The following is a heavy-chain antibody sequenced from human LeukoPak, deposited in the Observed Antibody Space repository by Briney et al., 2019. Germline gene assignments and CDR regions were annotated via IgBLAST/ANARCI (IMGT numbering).Heavy chain of an antibody. CDR2: MYYSGNS. V-gene: IGHV4-59*11. J-gene: IGHJ4*02. CDR1: GASIRSHY. CDR3: ARGPGAGSSGYYYVL. D-gene: IGHD3-22*01. Sequence: SETLSLTCTVSGASIRSHYWSWIRQPPGKGLEWIGYMYYSGNSNYNPALKSRVTISVDTSKNQFSLKLSSVTAADTAVYYCARGPGAGSSGYYYVLWGQGTLVTVSS.